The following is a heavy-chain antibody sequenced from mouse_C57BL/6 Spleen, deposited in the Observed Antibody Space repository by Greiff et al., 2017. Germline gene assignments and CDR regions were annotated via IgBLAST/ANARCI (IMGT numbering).Heavy chain of an antibody. D-gene: IGHD2-12*01. CDR3: AIEVLLPRGCFDD. J-gene: IGHJ2*01. CDR2: IYPRDGST. Sequence: QVQLQQSDAELVKPGASVKISCKVSGYTFTDHTIPWMKQRPEQGLEWIGYIYPRDGSTKYNEKFKGQATLTADKSSSTAYMQLNSLTSEDSAFYFCAIEVLLPRGCFDDWGQGTTLTVSS. V-gene: IGHV1-78*01. CDR1: GYTFTDHT.